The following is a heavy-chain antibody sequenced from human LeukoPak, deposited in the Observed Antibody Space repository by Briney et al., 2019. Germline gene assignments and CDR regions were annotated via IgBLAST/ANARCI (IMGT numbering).Heavy chain of an antibody. D-gene: IGHD2-2*01. Sequence: GGSLRLSCAASGFALSKYWMSWVRQAPGKGLEWVAVISYDGSNKYYADSVKGRFTISRDNSKNTLYLQMNSLRAEDTAVYYCARPVVPAAYYYYYGMDVWGQGTTVTVSS. CDR1: GFALSKYW. J-gene: IGHJ6*02. V-gene: IGHV3-30-3*01. CDR2: ISYDGSNK. CDR3: ARPVVPAAYYYYYGMDV.